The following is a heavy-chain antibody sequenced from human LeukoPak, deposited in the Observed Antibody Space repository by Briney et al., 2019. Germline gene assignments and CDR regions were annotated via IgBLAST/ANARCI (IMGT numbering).Heavy chain of an antibody. Sequence: PSETLSLTCTVSGGSISSYYWSWIRQPPGKGLEWIGYIYSSGSTKYNPSLKSRVTISVDTSKNQFSLKLSSVTAADTAIYYCARRYSSSWYVGFFDPWGQGTLVTVSS. V-gene: IGHV4-4*09. CDR2: IYSSGST. J-gene: IGHJ5*02. D-gene: IGHD6-13*01. CDR3: ARRYSSSWYVGFFDP. CDR1: GGSISSYY.